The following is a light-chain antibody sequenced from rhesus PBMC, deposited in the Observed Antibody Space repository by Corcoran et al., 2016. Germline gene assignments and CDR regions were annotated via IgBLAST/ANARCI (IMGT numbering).Light chain of an antibody. CDR1: QGINKA. CDR2: GAS. V-gene: IGKV1-94*01. Sequence: DIQMTQSPSSLSASVGDRVTVTCRASQGINKALSWYQQKPGEAPLRLIAGASSLQTGVVSRFSGTRAGTDYTLTISSLQPEDVATYYCLQDYSPPLTFGGGTKVEIK. J-gene: IGKJ4*01. CDR3: LQDYSPPLT.